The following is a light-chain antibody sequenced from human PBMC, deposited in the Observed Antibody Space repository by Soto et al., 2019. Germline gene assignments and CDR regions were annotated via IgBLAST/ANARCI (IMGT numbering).Light chain of an antibody. J-gene: IGKJ2*01. CDR3: QQYNDFQYT. CDR2: KAT. Sequence: DIQMTQSPSTLFASVGDEVTITCRASQSIGSWLAWYQQKPGKAPKLLIYKATNLQSGVPSRFSGSGSGTDFSLTISSLQPVDSATYFCQQYNDFQYTFGPGTKLEI. V-gene: IGKV1-5*03. CDR1: QSIGSW.